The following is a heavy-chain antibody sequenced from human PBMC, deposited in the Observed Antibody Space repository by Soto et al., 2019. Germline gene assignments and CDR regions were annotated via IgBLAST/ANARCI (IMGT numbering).Heavy chain of an antibody. Sequence: ESGGGVVQPGTSLRLSCVVSGLTFRDSGMHWVRQAPGKGLEWVAVISFDGSERHYRDFVKGRFSISRDNSRNTLYLQMNSLRGDDSAVYYCANGKGGVRYYYGMDVWGQGSTVTVSS. CDR1: GLTFRDSG. CDR2: ISFDGSER. D-gene: IGHD1-26*01. CDR3: ANGKGGVRYYYGMDV. V-gene: IGHV3-30*18. J-gene: IGHJ6*02.